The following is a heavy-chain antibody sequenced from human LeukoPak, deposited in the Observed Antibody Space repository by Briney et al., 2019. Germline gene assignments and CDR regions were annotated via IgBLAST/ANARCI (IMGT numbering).Heavy chain of an antibody. CDR1: GFTLSNYG. D-gene: IGHD2-2*01. V-gene: IGHV3-7*01. J-gene: IGHJ4*02. Sequence: GRSLRLSCAVSGFTLSNYGMSWVRQTPGKGLEWVANIKQDGSEKHYVDSVKGRFTISRDNGKSSLYLQMNSLRAEDTAVYYCARDRFCMTTRCYFRPYHLYYWGQGALVTVSS. CDR3: ARDRFCMTTRCYFRPYHLYY. CDR2: IKQDGSEK.